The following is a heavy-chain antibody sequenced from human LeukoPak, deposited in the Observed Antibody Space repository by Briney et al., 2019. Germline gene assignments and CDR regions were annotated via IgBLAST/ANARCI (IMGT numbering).Heavy chain of an antibody. Sequence: GGSLRLSCAASGFTFSNYAIHWVRQAPGKGLEWVAVISYGGKNKFYADSVTGRFTISRDNSKNTLFLQMSSLRAEDTAVYYCARAKRGLTDYWGQGTLVTVSS. J-gene: IGHJ4*02. CDR2: ISYGGKNK. CDR3: ARAKRGLTDY. V-gene: IGHV3-30*04. CDR1: GFTFSNYA. D-gene: IGHD2-8*01.